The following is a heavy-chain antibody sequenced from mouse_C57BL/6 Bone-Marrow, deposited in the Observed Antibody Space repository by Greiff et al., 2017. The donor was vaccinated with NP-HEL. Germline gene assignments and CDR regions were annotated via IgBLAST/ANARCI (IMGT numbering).Heavy chain of an antibody. Sequence: EVMLVESGGDLVKPGGSLKLSCAASGFTFSSYGMSWVRQTPDKRLEWVATISSGGSYTYYPDSVKGRFTITRDNAKNTLYLQMSSLKSEDTAMYYCARQGGWLLPYFDYWGQGTTLTVSS. CDR3: ARQGGWLLPYFDY. V-gene: IGHV5-6*02. CDR1: GFTFSSYG. D-gene: IGHD2-3*01. J-gene: IGHJ2*01. CDR2: ISSGGSYT.